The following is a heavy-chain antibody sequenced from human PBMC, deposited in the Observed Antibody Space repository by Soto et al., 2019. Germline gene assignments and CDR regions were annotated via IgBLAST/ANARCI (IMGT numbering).Heavy chain of an antibody. Sequence: QVQLQESGPGLVKPSGALSLTCAVSGGSISGSYWWAWVRQPPGKGLEWIGEISHSGSTNYNPSLKSGATISEKNPKPQFPVPLPSVPAGDTPLFSCAGWGGGGPYGARGTLVTVSS. CDR1: GGSISGSYW. J-gene: IGHJ4*02. CDR2: ISHSGST. CDR3: AGWGGGGPY. V-gene: IGHV4-4*02. D-gene: IGHD3-16*01.